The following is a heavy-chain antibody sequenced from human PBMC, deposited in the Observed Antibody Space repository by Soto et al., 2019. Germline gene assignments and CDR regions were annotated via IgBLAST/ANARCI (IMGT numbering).Heavy chain of an antibody. Sequence: PGGSLRLSCAASGFTFSPYAMHWVRQAPGKGLEWVAVLSYDGSNKYYADSVKGRLTISRDNSKNTLYLQMNSLRADDTAVYYCARDQWAWDFDYWGQGTLVTVSS. J-gene: IGHJ4*02. CDR1: GFTFSPYA. D-gene: IGHD1-26*01. CDR2: LSYDGSNK. V-gene: IGHV3-30-3*01. CDR3: ARDQWAWDFDY.